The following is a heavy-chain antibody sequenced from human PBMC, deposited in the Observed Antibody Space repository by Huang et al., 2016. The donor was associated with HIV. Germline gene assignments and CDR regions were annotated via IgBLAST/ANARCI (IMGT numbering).Heavy chain of an antibody. D-gene: IGHD4-17*01. Sequence: QMQLVESGGGVVQPGRSLRLSCAASGFTFNNYGRHWVRQDTGKGLEWVSFIRYDGIDKYYADSVKGRFTISRDNSKNTVYLQMNNLRDKDTAVYYCAKEAFYRDYRWLDPWGQGTLVTVSS. J-gene: IGHJ5*02. CDR2: IRYDGIDK. V-gene: IGHV3-30*02. CDR1: GFTFNNYG. CDR3: AKEAFYRDYRWLDP.